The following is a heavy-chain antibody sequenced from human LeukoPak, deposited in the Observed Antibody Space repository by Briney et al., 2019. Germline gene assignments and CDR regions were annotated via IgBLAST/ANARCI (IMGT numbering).Heavy chain of an antibody. CDR2: INPNSGGT. CDR1: GYIFTGYY. J-gene: IGHJ4*02. V-gene: IGHV1-2*04. Sequence: ASVKVSCKASGYIFTGYYMHWVRQAPGQGLEWMGWINPNSGGTNYAQKFQGWVTITRDTSISTAYMELSRLRADDTVVYCWTRGYSGYYWGDFDFWGQGTLVTVSS. CDR3: TRGYSGYYWGDFDF. D-gene: IGHD5-12*01.